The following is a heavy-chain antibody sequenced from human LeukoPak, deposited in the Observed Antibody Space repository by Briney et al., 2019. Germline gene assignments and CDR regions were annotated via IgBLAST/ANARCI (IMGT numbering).Heavy chain of an antibody. CDR3: ARVIGFWSGYWVDAFDI. CDR1: GGSISSGSYY. V-gene: IGHV4-61*02. J-gene: IGHJ3*02. CDR2: IYTSGST. D-gene: IGHD3-3*01. Sequence: PSETLSLTFTVSGGSISSGSYYWSWIRQPAGKGLEWIGRIYTSGSTNYNPSLKSRVTISVDTSKNQFSLKLSSVTAADTAVYYCARVIGFWSGYWVDAFDIWGQGTMVTVSS.